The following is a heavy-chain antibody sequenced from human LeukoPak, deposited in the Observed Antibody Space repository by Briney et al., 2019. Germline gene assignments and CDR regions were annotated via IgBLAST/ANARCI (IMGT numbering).Heavy chain of an antibody. CDR1: GFTFSTYA. D-gene: IGHD3-3*01. V-gene: IGHV3-48*04. CDR2: ISGDSNTI. J-gene: IGHJ3*02. CDR3: ARSYDFWSGYSGPHDAFDI. Sequence: GGSLRLSCAASGFTFSTYAMNWVRQAPGKGLEWVSYISGDSNTIHYADSVKGRFTVSRDNARNSLYLQMNSLRAEDTAVYYCARSYDFWSGYSGPHDAFDIWGQGTMVTVSS.